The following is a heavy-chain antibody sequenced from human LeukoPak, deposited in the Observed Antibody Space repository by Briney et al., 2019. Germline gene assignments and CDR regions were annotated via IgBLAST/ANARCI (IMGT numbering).Heavy chain of an antibody. J-gene: IGHJ6*03. CDR1: GFTFSTYT. D-gene: IGHD1-14*01. CDR2: ISSSSSYI. Sequence: GGSLRLSCAASGFTFSTYTMNWVSQAPGKGLEWVSTISSSSSYIYYGDSVKGRFTISRDNAKNSLYLQMNSLRAEDTAVYYCAKGALGRSNRLYYYYYYYMDVWGKGTTVTVSS. CDR3: AKGALGRSNRLYYYYYYYMDV. V-gene: IGHV3-21*04.